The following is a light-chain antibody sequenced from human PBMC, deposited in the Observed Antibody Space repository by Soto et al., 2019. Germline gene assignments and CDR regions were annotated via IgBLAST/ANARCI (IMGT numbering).Light chain of an antibody. CDR2: GAS. J-gene: IGKJ1*01. Sequence: EIVLTQSPGTLSLSPGERATLSCRASQNVANNYLAWFRQKPVQTPRLLIYGASSRAAGIPDRFSGSGSGTDFTLTISRLEPEDFAVFYCQQYGTSPWTFGQGTKV. CDR3: QQYGTSPWT. V-gene: IGKV3-20*01. CDR1: QNVANNY.